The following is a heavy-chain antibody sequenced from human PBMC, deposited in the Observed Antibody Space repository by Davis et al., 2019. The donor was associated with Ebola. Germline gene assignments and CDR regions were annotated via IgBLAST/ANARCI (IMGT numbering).Heavy chain of an antibody. Sequence: ASVKVSCKASGYTFTSYDINWVRQATGQGLEWMGWMNPNSGNTGYAQKLQGRVTMTTDTSTSTAYMELRSLRSDDTAVYYCARARSYYDYWGQGTLVTVSS. CDR1: GYTFTSYD. V-gene: IGHV1-8*01. J-gene: IGHJ4*02. CDR3: ARARSYYDY. CDR2: MNPNSGNT.